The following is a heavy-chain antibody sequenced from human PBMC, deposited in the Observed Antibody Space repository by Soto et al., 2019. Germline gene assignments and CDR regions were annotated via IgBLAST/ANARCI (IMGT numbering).Heavy chain of an antibody. CDR1: GYSFTSDW. CDR3: ARLRFGETPAKT. Sequence: GESLKISCKASGYSFTSDWIGWVRQMPGEGLEYLGIIYPNDSDTVYSPSFQGQVTISVDKSINTAYLQWSSLKASDTGLYYCARLRFGETPAKTWGQGTLVTVSS. CDR2: IYPNDSDT. J-gene: IGHJ5*02. V-gene: IGHV5-51*01. D-gene: IGHD3-10*01.